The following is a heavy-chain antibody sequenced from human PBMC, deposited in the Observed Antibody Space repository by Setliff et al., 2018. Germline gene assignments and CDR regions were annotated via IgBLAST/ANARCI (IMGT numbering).Heavy chain of an antibody. CDR2: ISPHTGNT. J-gene: IGHJ4*02. CDR1: GYAFSDYG. V-gene: IGHV1-18*01. CDR3: FGAGTCSY. D-gene: IGHD3-10*01. Sequence: ASVKVSCKASGYAFSDYGVTWVRQAPGQGLEWVGWISPHTGNTYYAPNFEGRVSLTTDTSTSTAYMELRSLRSDDTAVYYCFGAGTCSYWGQGTLVTVSS.